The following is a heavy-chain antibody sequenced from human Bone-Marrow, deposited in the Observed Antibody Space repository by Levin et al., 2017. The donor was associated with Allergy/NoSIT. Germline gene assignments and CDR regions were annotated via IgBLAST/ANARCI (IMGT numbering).Heavy chain of an antibody. CDR2: IYYTATT. CDR1: GASVSSGSYY. J-gene: IGHJ4*02. CDR3: ARGSGGYYYLAATDS. V-gene: IGHV4-31*03. Sequence: SETLSLTCSVSGASVSSGSYYWGWIRQFPGKGLEWIGYIYYTATTYYNPSLKSRLTMSLDTSKNELALNLRSVTAADTAVYYCARGSGGYYYLAATDSWGQGTLVIVSS. D-gene: IGHD3-10*01.